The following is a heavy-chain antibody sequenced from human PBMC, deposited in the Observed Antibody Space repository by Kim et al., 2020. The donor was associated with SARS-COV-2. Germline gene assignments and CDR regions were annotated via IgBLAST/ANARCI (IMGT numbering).Heavy chain of an antibody. CDR1: GFTFSSYG. CDR3: ARGEGAMVTYFDY. Sequence: GGSLRLSCAASGFTFSSYGMHWVRQAPGKGLEWVAVIWYDGSNKYYADSVKGRFTISRDNSKNTLYLQMNRLRAEDTAVYYCARGEGAMVTYFDYWGQGTLVTVSS. J-gene: IGHJ4*02. V-gene: IGHV3-33*01. CDR2: IWYDGSNK. D-gene: IGHD5-18*01.